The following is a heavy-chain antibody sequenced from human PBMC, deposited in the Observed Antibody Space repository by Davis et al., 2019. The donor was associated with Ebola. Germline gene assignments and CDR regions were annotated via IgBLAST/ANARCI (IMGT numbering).Heavy chain of an antibody. Sequence: PGGSLRLSCAASAFTFSDYYMSWIRQAPGTGLEWVSYISSSGSTIYYADSVKGRFTISRDNAKNSLYLQMNSLRAEDTAVYYCARDRGSPLRTRGHDYWGQGTLVTVSS. CDR2: ISSSGSTI. D-gene: IGHD3-16*01. CDR3: ARDRGSPLRTRGHDY. CDR1: AFTFSDYY. V-gene: IGHV3-11*04. J-gene: IGHJ4*02.